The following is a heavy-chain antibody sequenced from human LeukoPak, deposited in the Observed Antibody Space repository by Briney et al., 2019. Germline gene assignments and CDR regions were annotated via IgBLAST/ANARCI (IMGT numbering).Heavy chain of an antibody. J-gene: IGHJ4*02. D-gene: IGHD5-24*01. Sequence: SGTLSLTCTVSGGSISSYYWSWIRQPPGKGLEWIGYIYYSGSTNYNPSLKSRVTISVDTSKNQFSLKLSSVTAADTAVYYCAREMATAFDYWGQGTLVTVSS. V-gene: IGHV4-59*01. CDR3: AREMATAFDY. CDR1: GGSISSYY. CDR2: IYYSGST.